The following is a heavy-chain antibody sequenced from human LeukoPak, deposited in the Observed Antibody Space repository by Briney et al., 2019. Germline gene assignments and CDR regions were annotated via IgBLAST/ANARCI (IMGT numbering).Heavy chain of an antibody. CDR3: ARQGLYDSSDFWTFQH. D-gene: IGHD3/OR15-3a*01. Sequence: GGSLRLSCAASGFTFSDYYMSWIRQTPEEGLEWLSYISSSSDYKNYADSLKGRFTISRDNAKNSVYLQMNSLRAEDTAVYYCARQGLYDSSDFWTFQHWGQGTLVTVSS. V-gene: IGHV3-11*06. CDR2: ISSSSDYK. CDR1: GFTFSDYY. J-gene: IGHJ1*01.